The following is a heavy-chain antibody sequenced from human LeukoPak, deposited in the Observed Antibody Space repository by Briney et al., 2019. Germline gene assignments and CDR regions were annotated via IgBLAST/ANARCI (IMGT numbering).Heavy chain of an antibody. V-gene: IGHV1-69*05. CDR2: IIPIFGTA. CDR1: GGTFSSYA. Sequence: GASVTVSCKASGGTFSSYAISWVRQAPGQGLEWMGGIIPIFGTANYAQKFQGRVTITRDTSISTAYMELSSLRSEDSAVFYCARGEDYFDYWGQGTLVTVSS. CDR3: ARGEDYFDY. J-gene: IGHJ4*02.